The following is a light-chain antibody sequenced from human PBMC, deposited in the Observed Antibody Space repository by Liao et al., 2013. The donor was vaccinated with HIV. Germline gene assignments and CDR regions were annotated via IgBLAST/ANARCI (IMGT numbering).Light chain of an antibody. CDR1: NIGTKS. CDR2: YDT. Sequence: SYELTQPPSLSVAPGKTATITCGGDNIGTKSVHWYQQKPGQAPLVVIYYDTDRPSGIPERFSGSKSGNTATLTISRVEAGDEADYYCQVWLTGSGHPVFGGGTKLTVL. CDR3: QVWLTGSGHPV. J-gene: IGLJ3*02. V-gene: IGLV3-21*04.